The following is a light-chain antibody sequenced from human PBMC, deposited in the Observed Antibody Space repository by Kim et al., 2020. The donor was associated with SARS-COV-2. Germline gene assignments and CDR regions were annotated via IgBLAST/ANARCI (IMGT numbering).Light chain of an antibody. V-gene: IGLV1-44*01. Sequence: QSVLTQPPSVSGTPGQRVTISCSGSNSNIGSNTVNWYRQLPGTPPKLLIFSNDQRPSGVPDRFSGSKSGTSASLAIRGLQSEDETHYYCGAWDDSLNGWVFGGGTKLTVL. CDR2: SND. CDR1: NSNIGSNT. J-gene: IGLJ3*02. CDR3: GAWDDSLNGWV.